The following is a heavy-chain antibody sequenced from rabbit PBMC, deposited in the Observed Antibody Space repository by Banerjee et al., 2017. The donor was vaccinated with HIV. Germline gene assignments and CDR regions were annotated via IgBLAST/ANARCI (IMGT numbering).Heavy chain of an antibody. V-gene: IGHV1S45*01. CDR3: ARDLAGVIGWNFNL. CDR1: GFTIRSSYW. Sequence: QEQLEESGGDLVKPEGSLTITCTASGFTIRSSYWICWVRQAPGKGPEWIACIDVGSSGNTYYASWAKGRFTISKASWTTVILQMTSLTAAYTASYFCARDLAGVIGWNFNLWGQGTLVTV. D-gene: IGHD4-1*01. J-gene: IGHJ4*01. CDR2: IDVGSSGNT.